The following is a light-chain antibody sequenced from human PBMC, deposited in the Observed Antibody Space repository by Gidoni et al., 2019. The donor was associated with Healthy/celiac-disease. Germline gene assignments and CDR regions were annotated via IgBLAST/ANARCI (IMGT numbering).Light chain of an antibody. Sequence: DIVISQSPDSLAVSLVERATINCKSSQSVLYSSNNKNYLAWYQQKPGQPPKLLIYWASTRESGVPDRFSGSGSGTDFTLTISSLQAEDVAVYYCQQYYSTPFTFGPGTKVDIK. CDR1: QSVLYSSNNKNY. V-gene: IGKV4-1*01. CDR3: QQYYSTPFT. J-gene: IGKJ3*01. CDR2: WAS.